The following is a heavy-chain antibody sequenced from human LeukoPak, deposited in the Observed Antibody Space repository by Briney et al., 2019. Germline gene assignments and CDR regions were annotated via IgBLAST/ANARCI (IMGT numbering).Heavy chain of an antibody. CDR3: ARGGYGAMTYYFDY. D-gene: IGHD4-17*01. V-gene: IGHV4-34*01. J-gene: IGHJ4*02. Sequence: SETLSLTCAVYGGSFSGYYWSWIRQPPGKGLEWIGEINHSGSTNYNPSVKNRVTISVDTSENQVSLKLSSVTAADTAVYYCARGGYGAMTYYFDYWGQGTLVTVSS. CDR1: GGSFSGYY. CDR2: INHSGST.